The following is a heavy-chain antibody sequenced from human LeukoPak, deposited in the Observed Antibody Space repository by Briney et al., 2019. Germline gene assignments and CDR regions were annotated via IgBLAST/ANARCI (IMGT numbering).Heavy chain of an antibody. D-gene: IGHD1-26*01. CDR2: ISGSGFST. V-gene: IGHV3-23*01. CDR3: AKDYRDTNSGRYGLNDH. Sequence: PGGSLRLSCAASGFTFSSYAMSWVRQAPGKGLEWVSGISGSGFSTYYADSVKGRFTISRDNSKNTLYLQMNSLRAEDTAVYYCAKDYRDTNSGRYGLNDHWGQGTLVTVSS. J-gene: IGHJ4*02. CDR1: GFTFSSYA.